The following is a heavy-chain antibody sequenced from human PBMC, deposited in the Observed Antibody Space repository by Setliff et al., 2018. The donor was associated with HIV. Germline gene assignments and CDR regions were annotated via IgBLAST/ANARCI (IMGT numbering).Heavy chain of an antibody. V-gene: IGHV4-38-2*02. CDR2: NIYPSGSIWPSGTS. CDR3: ARDPGITAAGTEYFDS. D-gene: IGHD6-13*01. Sequence: SETLSLTCGVSGDSITGSFYWAWIRQPPGKGLEWIANIYPSGSIWPSGTSNYNPSLKRRATISLDRPKIQFSLKLSSVTAADTAIYYCARDPGITAAGTEYFDSWGQGILVTVSS. J-gene: IGHJ4*02. CDR1: GDSITGSFY.